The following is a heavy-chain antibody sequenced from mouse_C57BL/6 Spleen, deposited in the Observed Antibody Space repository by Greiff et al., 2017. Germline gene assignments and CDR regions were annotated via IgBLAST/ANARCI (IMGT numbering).Heavy chain of an antibody. V-gene: IGHV1-81*01. CDR2: IYPRSGNT. J-gene: IGHJ1*03. D-gene: IGHD1-1*01. CDR1: GYTFTSYG. Sequence: VQLVESGAELARPGASVKLSCKASGYTFTSYGISWVKQRTGQGLEWIGEIYPRSGNTYYNEKFKGKATLTADKSSSTAYMELRSLTSEDSAVYFCATTVVATGYFDVWGTGTTVTVSS. CDR3: ATTVVATGYFDV.